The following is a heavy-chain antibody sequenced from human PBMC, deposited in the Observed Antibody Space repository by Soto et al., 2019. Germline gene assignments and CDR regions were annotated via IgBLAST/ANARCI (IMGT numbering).Heavy chain of an antibody. V-gene: IGHV1-2*02. CDR2: SHPNNGGR. CDR1: GYNITAYY. Sequence: ASVKVWRKVTGYNITAYYKKVGRQAPGQGQEWMGLSHPNNGGRNDAQKFQGRGTMTRDTSSSTAYIELCSLRSDDTAVYYCANAGSYYYGSGSYPTPPDSWGQGTLVSVSS. J-gene: IGHJ4*02. D-gene: IGHD3-10*01. CDR3: ANAGSYYYGSGSYPTPPDS.